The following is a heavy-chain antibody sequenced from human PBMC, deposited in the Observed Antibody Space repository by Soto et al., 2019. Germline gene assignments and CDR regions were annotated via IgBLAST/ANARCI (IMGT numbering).Heavy chain of an antibody. CDR1: GLTFTSNP. CDR2: VNHNGAAT. J-gene: IGHJ6*01. V-gene: IGHV3-23*01. CDR3: VRGGWMGIFSYYALAV. Sequence: EVQLLESGGGLVQPGGSLRLSCAASGLTFTSNPMSWVRQAPGKGLEWISSVNHNGAATYYEDSVEGRFTISRDNSKETLYLQLNSLRVEDTGIYYCVRGGWMGIFSYYALAVWGQGTTVTVST. D-gene: IGHD3-10*01.